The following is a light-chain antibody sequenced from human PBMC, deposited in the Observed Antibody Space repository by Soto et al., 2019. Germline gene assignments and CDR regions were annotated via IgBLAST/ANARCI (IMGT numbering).Light chain of an antibody. CDR3: QRYNNWPPGPLT. V-gene: IGKV3-15*01. J-gene: IGKJ4*01. Sequence: EIVMTQSPATLSVSPGERATLSCRASQSVSSNLAWYQQKPGQAPRLLIYGASTRATGIPARFSGSGSGTEFTLTISSLQSEDFAVYYCQRYNNWPPGPLTFGGGTKVEI. CDR2: GAS. CDR1: QSVSSN.